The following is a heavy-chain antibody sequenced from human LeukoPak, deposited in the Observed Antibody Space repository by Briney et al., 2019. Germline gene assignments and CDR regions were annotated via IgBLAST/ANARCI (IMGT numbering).Heavy chain of an antibody. CDR2: ISGNDDST. D-gene: IGHD2-2*01. CDR3: ATRPGAAIGPLDY. V-gene: IGHV3-23*01. CDR1: GSSFGSYA. J-gene: IGHJ4*02. Sequence: PGGSLRLSCAASGSSFGSYAMSWVRQAPGKGLEWVSSISGNDDSTYYADSVKGRLTFSRDSSKNTLYLQMNSLRVDETAVYYCATRPGAAIGPLDYSGQGDLVTVSS.